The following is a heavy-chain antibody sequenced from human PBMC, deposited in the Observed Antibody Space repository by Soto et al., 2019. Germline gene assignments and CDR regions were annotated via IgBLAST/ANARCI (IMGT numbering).Heavy chain of an antibody. J-gene: IGHJ4*02. V-gene: IGHV1-8*01. CDR3: ARTGLCGGDCYSAYYFDC. CDR2: MNPSSGNT. D-gene: IGHD2-21*02. Sequence: QVQLVQSGAEVKKPGASVKVSCKASGYTFTNYDINWVRQATGQGLEWMGWMNPSSGNTGYVQKFQGRVTMTRNTSTSTAYRELTSLTSGDTAVYYCARTGLCGGDCYSAYYFDCGGQGALVTVSS. CDR1: GYTFTNYD.